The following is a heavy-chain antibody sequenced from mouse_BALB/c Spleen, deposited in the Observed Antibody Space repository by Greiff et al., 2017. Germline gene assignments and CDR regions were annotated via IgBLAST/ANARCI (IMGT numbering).Heavy chain of an antibody. D-gene: IGHD2-3*01. CDR1: GFTFSSFG. J-gene: IGHJ2*01. CDR2: ISSGSSTI. V-gene: IGHV5-17*02. CDR3: ARNDGYDYFDY. Sequence: EVQVVESGGGLVQPGGSRKLSCAASGFTFSSFGMHWVRQAPEKGLEWVAYISSGSSTIYYADTVKGRFTISRDNPKNTLFLQMTSLRSEDTAMYYCARNDGYDYFDYWGQGTTLTVSS.